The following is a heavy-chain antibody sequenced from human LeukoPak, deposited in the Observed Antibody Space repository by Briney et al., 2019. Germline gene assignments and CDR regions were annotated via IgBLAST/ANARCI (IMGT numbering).Heavy chain of an antibody. CDR1: GFTFTSSD. D-gene: IGHD3-3*01. Sequence: SVKVSCKASGFTFTSSDMQWVRQARGQRLEWIGWIVVGSGNTNYAQKFQERVAITRDMSTSTAYMELSSLRSEDTAVYYCAADLPSYDFWSGRSWGQGTLVTVSS. J-gene: IGHJ5*02. CDR3: AADLPSYDFWSGRS. V-gene: IGHV1-58*02. CDR2: IVVGSGNT.